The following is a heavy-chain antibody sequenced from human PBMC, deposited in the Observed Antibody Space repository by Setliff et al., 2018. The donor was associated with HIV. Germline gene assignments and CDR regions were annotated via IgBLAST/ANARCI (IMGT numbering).Heavy chain of an antibody. CDR1: GGSISSGYYY. V-gene: IGHV4-31*02. CDR3: ARGFDYAQRPPLYYFDY. D-gene: IGHD2-2*01. Sequence: KTSETLSLTCTVSGGSISSGYYYWSWIRQHPGKGLEWIGYIYYSGNPFYNPSLRSRATISLDTSKNQFSLKLSSVTAADTAVYYCARGFDYAQRPPLYYFDYWGQGTLVTVSS. CDR2: IYYSGNP. J-gene: IGHJ4*02.